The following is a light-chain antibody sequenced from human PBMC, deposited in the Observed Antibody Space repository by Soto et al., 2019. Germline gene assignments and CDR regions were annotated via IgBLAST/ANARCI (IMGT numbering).Light chain of an antibody. CDR1: HSVSSNY. CDR2: GAS. V-gene: IGKV3-20*01. J-gene: IGKJ2*01. Sequence: EIVLTQSPGTLSLSPGERATLSCRASHSVSSNYLAWYQQKPGQAPRLLIYGASGRATGIPDKFSGSGSGKDFTLTISSPEAEDFGVFYCQPYSNAPYHFGQGTKLEIK. CDR3: QPYSNAPYH.